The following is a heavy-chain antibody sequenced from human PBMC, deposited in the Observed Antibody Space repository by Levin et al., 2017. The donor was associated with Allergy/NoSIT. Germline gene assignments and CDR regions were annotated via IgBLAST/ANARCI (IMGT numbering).Heavy chain of an antibody. CDR2: IYYSGST. Sequence: SETLSLTCTVSGGSISSGGYYWSWIRQHPGKGLEWIGYIYYSGSTYYNPSLKSRVTISVDTSKNQFSLKLSSVTAADTAVYYCARGATTYYYDSSGYLPDYWGQGTLVTVSS. J-gene: IGHJ4*02. CDR1: GGSISSGGYY. D-gene: IGHD3-22*01. V-gene: IGHV4-31*03. CDR3: ARGATTYYYDSSGYLPDY.